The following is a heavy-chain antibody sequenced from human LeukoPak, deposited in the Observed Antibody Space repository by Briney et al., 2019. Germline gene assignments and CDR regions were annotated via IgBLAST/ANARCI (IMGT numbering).Heavy chain of an antibody. D-gene: IGHD6-13*01. Sequence: GGSLRLSCAASGFTFSSYWMGWVRQAPGKGLEWVANIKQDGSEKYYVDSVKGRFTISRDNAKNSLYLQMNSLRAEDTAVYYCARGLAAAGTTETGYWGQGTLVTVSS. V-gene: IGHV3-7*01. CDR2: IKQDGSEK. CDR1: GFTFSSYW. CDR3: ARGLAAAGTTETGY. J-gene: IGHJ4*02.